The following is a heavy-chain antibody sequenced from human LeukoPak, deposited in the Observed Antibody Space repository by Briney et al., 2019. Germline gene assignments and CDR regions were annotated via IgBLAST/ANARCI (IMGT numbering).Heavy chain of an antibody. CDR2: MNPNSGNT. CDR1: GYTFTSYD. J-gene: IGHJ5*02. V-gene: IGHV1-8*01. D-gene: IGHD6-19*01. CDR3: ARGRAAVAGYNWFDP. Sequence: ASVKVSCKAFGYTFTSYDINWVRQATGQGLEWMGWMNPNSGNTGYAQKFQGRVTMTRNTSISTAYMELSSLRSEDTAVYYCARGRAAVAGYNWFDPWGQGTLVTVSS.